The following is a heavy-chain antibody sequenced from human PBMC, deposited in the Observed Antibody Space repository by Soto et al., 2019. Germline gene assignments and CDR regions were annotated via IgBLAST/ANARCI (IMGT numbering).Heavy chain of an antibody. D-gene: IGHD2-21*02. CDR1: GFTFSSYE. V-gene: IGHV3-48*03. CDR2: ISSSGSTI. J-gene: IGHJ1*01. Sequence: GGSLRLSCAASGFTFSSYEMNWVRQAPGKGLEWVSYISSSGSTIYYADSVKGRFTISRDNAKNSLYLQMNSLRAEDTAVYYCARGNCGGDCYPEYFQHWGQGTLVTVSS. CDR3: ARGNCGGDCYPEYFQH.